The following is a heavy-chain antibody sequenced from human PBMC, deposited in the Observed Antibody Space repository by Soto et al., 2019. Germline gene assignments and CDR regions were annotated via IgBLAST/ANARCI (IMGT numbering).Heavy chain of an antibody. CDR3: ASGIQLWLRRINNGYSG. V-gene: IGHV1-69*12. Sequence: QVQLVQSGAEVKKPESSVKVSCKAPGGTFSTYAISWVRQAPGQGLEWMGGIIPMFGTANYAQRFQDRVTITADESTNTVYMEPSSPRSEGTAVYFCASGIQLWLRRINNGYSGWGQGTLVTVSS. CDR1: GGTFSTYA. J-gene: IGHJ4*02. CDR2: IIPMFGTA. D-gene: IGHD5-18*01.